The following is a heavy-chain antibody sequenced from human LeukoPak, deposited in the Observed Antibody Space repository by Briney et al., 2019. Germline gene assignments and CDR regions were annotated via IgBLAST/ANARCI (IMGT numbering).Heavy chain of an antibody. CDR3: ARDLDSYGNADAFDI. D-gene: IGHD5-18*01. Sequence: ASVKVSCEASGYTFTSYGISWVRQAPGQGLEWMGGIIPIFGTANYAQKFQGRVTITADKSTSTAYMELSSLRSEDTAVYYCARDLDSYGNADAFDIWGQGTMVTVSS. J-gene: IGHJ3*02. CDR1: GYTFTSYG. CDR2: IIPIFGTA. V-gene: IGHV1-69*06.